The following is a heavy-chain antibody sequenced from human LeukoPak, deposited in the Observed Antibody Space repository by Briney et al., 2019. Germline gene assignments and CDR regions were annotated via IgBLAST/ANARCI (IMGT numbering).Heavy chain of an antibody. CDR1: GGSFSGYY. Sequence: SETLSLTCAVYGGSFSGYYWSWIRQPPGKGLEWIGEINHSGSTNYNPSLKSRVAISVDTSKNQFSLKLSSVTAADTAVYYCARGSKSSGYYRRGYFDYWGQGTLVTVSS. CDR3: ARGSKSSGYYRRGYFDY. V-gene: IGHV4-34*01. CDR2: INHSGST. J-gene: IGHJ4*02. D-gene: IGHD3-22*01.